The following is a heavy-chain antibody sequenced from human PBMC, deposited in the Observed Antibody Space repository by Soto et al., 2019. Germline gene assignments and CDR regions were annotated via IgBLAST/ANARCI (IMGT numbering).Heavy chain of an antibody. J-gene: IGHJ4*02. Sequence: QVHLQESGPGLVKPSQTLSLNCTVSGGSVSSGDYYWTWIRQHPGKGLEWIGYISYTGSTYYNPSLELRVSLSTDPSRPQLSLRPHSVTAADPAVYYCATTGGYGTPGDYWGQGTLVTVSS. V-gene: IGHV4-31*03. D-gene: IGHD5-12*01. CDR3: ATTGGYGTPGDY. CDR2: ISYTGST. CDR1: GGSVSSGDYY.